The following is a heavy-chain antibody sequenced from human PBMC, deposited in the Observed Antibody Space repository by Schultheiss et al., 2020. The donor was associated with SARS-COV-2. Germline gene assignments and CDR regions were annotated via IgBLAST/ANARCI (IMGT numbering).Heavy chain of an antibody. CDR2: IYYGGNT. CDR1: GGSISSSGYY. V-gene: IGHV4-39*07. D-gene: IGHD5-18*01. Sequence: SGTLSLTCSVSGGSISSSGYYWAWIRQSPGEGLHYIGTIYYGGNTYYNPSLRSRVTLSVDTSKNQFSLELTSVTAADTAVYYCAGSGYRFGARWWGQGTLVTVSS. CDR3: AGSGYRFGARW. J-gene: IGHJ4*02.